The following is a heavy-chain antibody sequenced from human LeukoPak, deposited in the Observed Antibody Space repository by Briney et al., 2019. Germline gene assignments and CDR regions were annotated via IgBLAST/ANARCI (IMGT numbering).Heavy chain of an antibody. CDR1: GFTFSNYA. J-gene: IGHJ4*02. V-gene: IGHV3-23*01. CDR2: ISGSSGNT. Sequence: GGTLRLSCAASGFTFSNYAMNWVRQAPGKGLEWVSAISGSSGNTYYADSVKGRFTISRDNSKNTLYLQMNSLRAEDTALYYCAKPAKTDYADYWGQGTLVTVSS. D-gene: IGHD1-14*01. CDR3: AKPAKTDYADY.